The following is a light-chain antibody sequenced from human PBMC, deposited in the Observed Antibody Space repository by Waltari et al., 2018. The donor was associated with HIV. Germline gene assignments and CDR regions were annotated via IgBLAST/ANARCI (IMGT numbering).Light chain of an antibody. J-gene: IGLJ3*02. CDR1: DTDFSLYKF. CDR2: DVD. Sequence: AVTQPASVSGLPGQSTTISCTGDDTDFSLYKFVSWYQQHSANPPRLILYDVDSRASGVSDRFSDSMSGNTASLTIAGLRAEDEGHYYCASFTGDNTVMFGGGTEVTVL. CDR3: ASFTGDNTVM. V-gene: IGLV2-14*03.